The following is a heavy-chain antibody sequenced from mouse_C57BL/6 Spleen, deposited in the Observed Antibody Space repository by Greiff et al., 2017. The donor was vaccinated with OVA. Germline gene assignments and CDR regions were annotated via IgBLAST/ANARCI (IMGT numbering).Heavy chain of an antibody. V-gene: IGHV1-26*01. CDR3: ARNHYYGSSYYFDV. CDR1: GYTFTDYY. D-gene: IGHD1-1*01. J-gene: IGHJ1*03. Sequence: EVQLQQSGPELVKPGASVKISCKASGYTFTDYYMNWVKQSHGKSLEWIGDINPNNGGTSYNQKFKGKATLTVDKSSSTAYMELRSLTSEDSAVYYCARNHYYGSSYYFDVWGTGTTVTVSS. CDR2: INPNNGGT.